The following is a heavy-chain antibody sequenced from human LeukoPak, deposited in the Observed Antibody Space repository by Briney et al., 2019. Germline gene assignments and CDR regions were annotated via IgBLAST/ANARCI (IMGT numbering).Heavy chain of an antibody. CDR2: ISSTSSYT. D-gene: IGHD5-12*01. CDR3: ARSYGWLPGGM. CDR1: GFTFSDYY. V-gene: IGHV3-11*03. Sequence: PGGSLRLSCAASGFTFSDYYMSWIRQAPGKGLEWVSYISSTSSYTNYADPVKGRFTISRDNAKNSLHLQMNSLRAEDTAVYYCARSYGWLPGGMWGQGTLVTVSS. J-gene: IGHJ4*02.